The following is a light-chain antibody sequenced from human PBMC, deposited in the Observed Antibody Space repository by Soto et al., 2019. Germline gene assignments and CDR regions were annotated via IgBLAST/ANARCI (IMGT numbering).Light chain of an antibody. CDR3: ISYAGSNIVV. V-gene: IGLV2-8*01. Sequence: QSALTQPPSASGSPGQSVTISCTGTSSDVGGYNYVSWYQQHPGKAPKLMIYEVIKRPSGVPDRFSGSKSGNTASLTVSGLQAQDEADYYCISYAGSNIVVFGGGTKLTVL. J-gene: IGLJ2*01. CDR2: EVI. CDR1: SSDVGGYNY.